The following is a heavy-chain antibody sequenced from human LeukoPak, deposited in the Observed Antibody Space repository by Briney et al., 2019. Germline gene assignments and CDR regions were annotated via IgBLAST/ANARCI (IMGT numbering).Heavy chain of an antibody. CDR2: IYYSGNT. CDR1: GGSISSSSYY. D-gene: IGHD3-3*01. CDR3: ARLPLTYEIDY. Sequence: SWETLSLTCTVSGGSISSSSYYWGWIRQPPGKGLELIASIYYSGNTYYNPSLQSRVTISVDTSKNQFSLKLTSVTAADTAVYYCARLPLTYEIDYWGQGTLVTVSS. J-gene: IGHJ4*02. V-gene: IGHV4-39*01.